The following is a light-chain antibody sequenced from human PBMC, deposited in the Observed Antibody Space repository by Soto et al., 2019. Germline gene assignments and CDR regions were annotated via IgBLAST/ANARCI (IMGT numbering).Light chain of an antibody. CDR2: EAS. CDR1: QSVRSDY. V-gene: IGKV3-20*01. Sequence: EIVLTQSPGTLSLSPGERATLSCRASQSVRSDYLAWYQQKPGRAPRLLIYEASSRATGIPDRFSGSGSGTDFTLTISRLEPEDFAVYFWQQYGSLPETFGQGTKVDIK. CDR3: QQYGSLPET. J-gene: IGKJ1*01.